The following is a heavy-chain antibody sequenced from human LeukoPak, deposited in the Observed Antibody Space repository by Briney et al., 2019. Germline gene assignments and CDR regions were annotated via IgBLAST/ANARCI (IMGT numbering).Heavy chain of an antibody. V-gene: IGHV3-30*18. J-gene: IGHJ4*02. D-gene: IGHD6-13*01. CDR2: ISYDGSNK. CDR3: AKEVGSGWYYFDS. Sequence: GGSLRLSCAASGFTFSSYDMHWVRQAPGKGLEWVAVISYDGSNKYYADSVKGRFTISRDTSKNTLFLQMNSLRAEDTAIYYCAKEVGSGWYYFDSWGQGTLVTVSS. CDR1: GFTFSSYD.